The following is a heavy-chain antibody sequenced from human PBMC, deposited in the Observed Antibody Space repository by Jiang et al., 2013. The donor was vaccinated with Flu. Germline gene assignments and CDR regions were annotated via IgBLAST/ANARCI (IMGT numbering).Heavy chain of an antibody. CDR1: GGSFSGYY. CDR3: ARGVGGLYYDFWSGYSPFDY. D-gene: IGHD3-3*01. CDR2: INHSGST. V-gene: IGHV4-34*01. J-gene: IGHJ4*02. Sequence: GLLKPSETLSLTCAVYGGSFSGYYWSWIRQPPGKGLEWIGEINHSGSTNYNPSLKSRVTISVDTSKNQFSLKLSSVTAADTAVYYCARGVGGLYYDFWSGYSPFDYWGQGTLVTVSS.